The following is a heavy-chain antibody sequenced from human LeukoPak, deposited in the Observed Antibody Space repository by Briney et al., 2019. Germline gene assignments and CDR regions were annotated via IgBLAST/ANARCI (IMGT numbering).Heavy chain of an antibody. CDR2: IYHSGSS. CDR1: GGAISSSDYY. D-gene: IGHD3/OR15-3a*01. Sequence: PSETLSLTCTVSGGAISSSDYYWGWVRQPPGKGLEWIGSIYHSGSSYDNPSLKSRVTMSVDTSKNQFSLRLTSVTAADTAVYYCARQTGSGLFILPGGQGTLVTVSS. CDR3: ARQTGSGLFILP. V-gene: IGHV4-39*07. J-gene: IGHJ4*02.